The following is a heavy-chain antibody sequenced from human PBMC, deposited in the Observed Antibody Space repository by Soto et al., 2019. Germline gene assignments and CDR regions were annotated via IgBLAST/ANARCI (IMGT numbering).Heavy chain of an antibody. CDR2: LYSGGTT. CDR3: VRDRGGSYWLDP. V-gene: IGHV3-53*01. Sequence: PGGSLRLSCAASGFNVSNNYMSWVRQAPGKGLEWVSILYSGGTTYYADSVKGRFTFSRDNSENTVFLQMNNLRVEDTAVYYCVRDRGGSYWLDPWGQGTLVTVSS. J-gene: IGHJ5*02. CDR1: GFNVSNNY. D-gene: IGHD2-15*01.